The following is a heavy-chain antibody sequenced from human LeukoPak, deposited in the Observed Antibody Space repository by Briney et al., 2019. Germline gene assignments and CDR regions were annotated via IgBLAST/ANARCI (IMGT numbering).Heavy chain of an antibody. J-gene: IGHJ4*02. D-gene: IGHD3-10*01. V-gene: IGHV3-74*01. CDR1: GFIFSSHW. Sequence: GGSLRLSCAASGFIFSSHWMHWVRQAPGKGLVWVSRINGDGSSTNYADSVKGRFTISRDNAKNTLYLLMNSLRAEDTAVYYCVRGSVPGSGNYPLFDYWGQGTLVTVSS. CDR3: VRGSVPGSGNYPLFDY. CDR2: INGDGSST.